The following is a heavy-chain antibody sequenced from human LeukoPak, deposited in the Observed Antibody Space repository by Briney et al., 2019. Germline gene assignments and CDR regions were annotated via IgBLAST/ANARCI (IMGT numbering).Heavy chain of an antibody. Sequence: SETLSLTCTVSGGSISSYYWSWIRQPPGKGLEWIGYIYYSGSTNYNPSLKSRVTISVDTSKNQFSQKLSSVTAADTAIYYCARQDYDILTGYRQYDYWGQGTLVTVSS. CDR2: IYYSGST. CDR3: ARQDYDILTGYRQYDY. J-gene: IGHJ4*02. D-gene: IGHD3-9*01. V-gene: IGHV4-59*08. CDR1: GGSISSYY.